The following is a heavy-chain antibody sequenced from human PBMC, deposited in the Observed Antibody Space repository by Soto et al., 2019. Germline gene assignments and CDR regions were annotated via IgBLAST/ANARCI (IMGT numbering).Heavy chain of an antibody. V-gene: IGHV1-69*13. J-gene: IGHJ3*02. D-gene: IGHD3-22*01. CDR1: GGTFSSYA. Sequence: ASVKVSCKASGGTFSSYAISWVRQAPGQGLEWMGGIIPIFGTANYAQKFQGRVTITADESTSTAYMELSSLRVEDTAVYYCARDPYPNPYYDSSGSDAFDIWGQGTMVTVSS. CDR3: ARDPYPNPYYDSSGSDAFDI. CDR2: IIPIFGTA.